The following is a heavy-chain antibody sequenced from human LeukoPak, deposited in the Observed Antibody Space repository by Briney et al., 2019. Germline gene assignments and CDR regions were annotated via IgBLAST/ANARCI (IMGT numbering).Heavy chain of an antibody. V-gene: IGHV4-34*01. CDR3: ASSNYSNYAY. Sequence: SETLSLTCAVYGGSFSGYYWSWIRQPPGKGLEWIGEINHSGSINYNPSLKSRVTISVDTSKNQFSLKLSSVTAADTAVYYCASSNYSNYAYWGQGTLVTVSS. CDR2: INHSGSI. CDR1: GGSFSGYY. D-gene: IGHD4-11*01. J-gene: IGHJ4*02.